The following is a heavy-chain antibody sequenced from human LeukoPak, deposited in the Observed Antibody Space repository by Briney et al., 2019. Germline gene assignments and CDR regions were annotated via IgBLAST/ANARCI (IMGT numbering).Heavy chain of an antibody. J-gene: IGHJ4*02. V-gene: IGHV3-11*06. CDR2: ISSSSSYT. CDR1: GFTFSDYY. CDR3: ARELRYYGSGSYYY. D-gene: IGHD3-10*01. Sequence: GGSLRLSCAASGFTFSDYYMSWIRQAPGKGLEWVSYISSSSSYTNYADSVKGRFTISRDSAKNSPYLQMNSLRAEDTAVYYCARELRYYGSGSYYYWGQGTLVTVSS.